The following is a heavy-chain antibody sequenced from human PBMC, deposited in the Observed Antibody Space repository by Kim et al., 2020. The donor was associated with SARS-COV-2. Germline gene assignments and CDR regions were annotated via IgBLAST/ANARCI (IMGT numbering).Heavy chain of an antibody. J-gene: IGHJ6*02. CDR1: GGSISSYY. CDR3: ARGSDIPYYYGMDV. V-gene: IGHV4-59*01. Sequence: SETLSLTCTVSGGSISSYYWSWIRQPPGKGLEWIGYIYYSGSTNYNPSLKSRVTISVDTSKNQFSLKLSSVTAADTAVYYCARGSDIPYYYGMDVWGQGTTVTVSS. D-gene: IGHD3-3*01. CDR2: IYYSGST.